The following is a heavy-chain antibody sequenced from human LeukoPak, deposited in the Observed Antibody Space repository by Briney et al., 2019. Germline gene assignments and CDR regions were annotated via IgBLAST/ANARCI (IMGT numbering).Heavy chain of an antibody. CDR2: IFYSGAT. J-gene: IGHJ4*02. D-gene: IGHD5-24*01. Sequence: SETLSLTCSVSGGSITNSRWYWGWLRQPPGKGLEWIGSIFYSGATNSNPSLRSRLTISVDTSKNQFSLKLGSVPAADAAVYYCAPLNTDGWYFDTWGQGTLVTVSS. V-gene: IGHV4-39*01. CDR3: APLNTDGWYFDT. CDR1: GGSITNSRWY.